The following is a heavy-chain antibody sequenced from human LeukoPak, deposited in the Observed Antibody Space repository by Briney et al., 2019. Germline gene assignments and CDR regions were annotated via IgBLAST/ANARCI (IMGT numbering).Heavy chain of an antibody. CDR2: ISSSSSYI. J-gene: IGHJ6*03. V-gene: IGHV3-21*01. CDR3: AREDRYFDLYYYYYMDV. D-gene: IGHD3-9*01. CDR1: GFTFSSYT. Sequence: GGSLRLSCAASGFTFSSYTMNWVRQAPGKGLEWVSSISSSSSYIFYADSVKGRFTISRDNAKNSLYLQMNNLRAEDTAVYYCAREDRYFDLYYYYYMDVWGKGTTVTVSS.